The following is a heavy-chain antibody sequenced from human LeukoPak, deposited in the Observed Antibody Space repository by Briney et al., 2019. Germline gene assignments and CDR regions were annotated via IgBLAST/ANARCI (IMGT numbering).Heavy chain of an antibody. CDR2: IYYSGST. CDR1: GGSISSSSYY. CDR3: AREAAAGTRPYDH. J-gene: IGHJ4*02. Sequence: SETLSLTCTVSGGSISSSSYYWGWIRQPPGKGLEWIGSIYYSGSTYYNPSLKSRVTISVDTSKNQFSLKLSSVTAADTAVYYCAREAAAGTRPYDHWGQGTLVTVSS. D-gene: IGHD6-13*01. V-gene: IGHV4-39*07.